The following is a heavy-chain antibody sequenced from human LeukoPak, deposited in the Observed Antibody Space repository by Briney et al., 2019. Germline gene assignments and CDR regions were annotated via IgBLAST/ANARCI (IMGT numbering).Heavy chain of an antibody. CDR3: ARHMYYYENTGYYSNPFDY. CDR1: GYTFTSYD. J-gene: IGHJ4*02. V-gene: IGHV1-8*01. CDR2: MNPNSGNT. D-gene: IGHD3-22*01. Sequence: ASVKVSCKASGYTFTSYDINWVRQATGQGLEWMGWMNPNSGNTGYAQKFQGRVTMTRNTSISTAYMELTSLRSEDTAIYYCARHMYYYENTGYYSNPFDYWGQGTLVTVSS.